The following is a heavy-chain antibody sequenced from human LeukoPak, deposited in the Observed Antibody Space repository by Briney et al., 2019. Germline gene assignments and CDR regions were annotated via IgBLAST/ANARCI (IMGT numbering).Heavy chain of an antibody. CDR1: GFTFSTYA. CDR3: AKGSDGSGYSNFHH. V-gene: IGHV3-23*01. J-gene: IGHJ4*02. Sequence: GGSLRLSCEASGFTFSTYAIMCVRQAPGKALEWVSSIPGRAIRTLSFDSVLGRFIISRENSKNTLYLQMNSLRAEDTAVYYCAKGSDGSGYSNFHHWGQGTLVTVSS. D-gene: IGHD3-22*01. CDR2: IPGRAIRT.